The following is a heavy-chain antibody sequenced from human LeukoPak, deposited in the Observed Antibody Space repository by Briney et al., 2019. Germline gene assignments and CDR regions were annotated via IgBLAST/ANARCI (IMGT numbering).Heavy chain of an antibody. D-gene: IGHD3-10*01. CDR3: AKGDRALYYGFSSFDY. Sequence: GGSLRLSCAASGFIFSSYGMHWVRQAPGKGLEWVAFIRYDGSNTYYADSVKGRFTISRDNSKSTLYLQMSSLRAEDTAVYYCAKGDRALYYGFSSFDYWGQGTLVTVSS. CDR1: GFIFSSYG. V-gene: IGHV3-30*02. CDR2: IRYDGSNT. J-gene: IGHJ4*02.